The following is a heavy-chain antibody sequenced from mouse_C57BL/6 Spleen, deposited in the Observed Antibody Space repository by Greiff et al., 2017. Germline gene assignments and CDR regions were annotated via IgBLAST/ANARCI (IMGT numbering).Heavy chain of an antibody. CDR3: ARGDYGNSYAMDY. CDR1: GYAFSSYW. V-gene: IGHV1-80*01. Sequence: VKLQESGAELVKPGASVKISCKASGYAFSSYWMNWVKQRPGKGLEWIGQIYPGDGDTNYNGKFKGKATLTADKSSSTAYMQLSSLTSEDSAVYFCARGDYGNSYAMDYWGQGTSVTVSS. CDR2: IYPGDGDT. J-gene: IGHJ4*01. D-gene: IGHD2-1*01.